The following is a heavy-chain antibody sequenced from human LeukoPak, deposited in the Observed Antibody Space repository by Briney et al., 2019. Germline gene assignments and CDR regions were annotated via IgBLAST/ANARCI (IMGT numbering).Heavy chain of an antibody. CDR2: ISGSGDST. D-gene: IGHD5-24*01. V-gene: IGHV3-23*01. CDR3: ARSTMATIHY. Sequence: WGSLRLSCAASGFTFSNYAMRWVRQDPGKGLEWVSGISGSGDSTYYADSVKGRFTISRDNSKNTLYLQMNSLRAEDTAVYYCARSTMATIHYWGQGTLVTVSS. J-gene: IGHJ4*02. CDR1: GFTFSNYA.